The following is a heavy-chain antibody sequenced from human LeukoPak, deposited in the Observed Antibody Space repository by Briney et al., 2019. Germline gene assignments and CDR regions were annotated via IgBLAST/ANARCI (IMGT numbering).Heavy chain of an antibody. CDR1: GYTFTSYG. CDR2: ISAYNGNT. CDR3: ARDSPRYFDWLSAYYYYMDV. D-gene: IGHD3-9*01. V-gene: IGHV1-18*01. J-gene: IGHJ6*03. Sequence: ASVKVSCKASGYTFTSYGISWVRQAPGQGLEWMGWISAYNGNTNYAQKLQGRVTMTTGTSTSTAYMELRSLRSDDTAVYYCARDSPRYFDWLSAYYYYMDVWGKGTTVTISS.